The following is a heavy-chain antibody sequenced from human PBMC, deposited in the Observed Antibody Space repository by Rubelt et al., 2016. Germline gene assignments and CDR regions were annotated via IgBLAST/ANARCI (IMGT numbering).Heavy chain of an antibody. CDR3: AKDISEVIDFWSANDN. J-gene: IGHJ4*02. CDR2: VGGSGGST. CDR1: GFTFSSYA. D-gene: IGHD3-3*01. Sequence: EVQLLESGGGLVQPGGSLRLSCAASGFTFSSYAMSWVRQAPGKGLEWVSAVGGSGGSTYYADSVKGRFTISRDNSKNTLYLQMSSLRAEDAAVYYCAKDISEVIDFWSANDNWGQGTLVTVSS. V-gene: IGHV3-23*01.